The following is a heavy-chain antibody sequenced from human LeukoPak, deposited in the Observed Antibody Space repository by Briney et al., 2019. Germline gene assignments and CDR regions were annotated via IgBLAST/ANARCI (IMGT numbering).Heavy chain of an antibody. Sequence: ASVKVSCKASGYTFIGYYMHWVRQAPGQGLGWMGWINPKTGGTRCSQKFQGRVTMTSDRSISTAYLEVTGLESDDTAVYYCARAAISGSYYGTFDYWGQGTLVTVSS. CDR1: GYTFIGYY. J-gene: IGHJ4*02. V-gene: IGHV1-2*02. D-gene: IGHD1-26*01. CDR3: ARAAISGSYYGTFDY. CDR2: INPKTGGT.